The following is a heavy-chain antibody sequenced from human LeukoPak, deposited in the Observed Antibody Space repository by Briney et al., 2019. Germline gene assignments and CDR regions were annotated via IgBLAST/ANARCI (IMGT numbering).Heavy chain of an antibody. CDR1: GGTFSSYA. J-gene: IGHJ6*03. CDR3: ARVRITIFGVPIEGYYYMDV. D-gene: IGHD3-3*01. Sequence: ASVTVSCKASGGTFSSYAISWVRQAPGQGLEWMGGIIPIFGTANYAQKFQGRVTITADESTSTAYMELSSLRSEDTAVYYCARVRITIFGVPIEGYYYMDVWGKGTTVTVSS. V-gene: IGHV1-69*13. CDR2: IIPIFGTA.